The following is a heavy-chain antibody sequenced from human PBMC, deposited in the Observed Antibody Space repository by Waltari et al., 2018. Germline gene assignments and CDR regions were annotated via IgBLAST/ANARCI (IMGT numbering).Heavy chain of an antibody. D-gene: IGHD3-3*01. CDR2: INQSGST. J-gene: IGHJ6*02. Sequence: QVQLQQWGAGLLKPSETLSPTCAVYGGSFSGYYWSWIRQPPGKGLVWIGEINQSGSTNYNPSLKSRVTIAVDTSKNQFSRKLSSVAAADTAVYYCARSLVGYYDFWSGYSRYYYGMDVWGQGTTVTVSS. CDR3: ARSLVGYYDFWSGYSRYYYGMDV. V-gene: IGHV4-34*01. CDR1: GGSFSGYY.